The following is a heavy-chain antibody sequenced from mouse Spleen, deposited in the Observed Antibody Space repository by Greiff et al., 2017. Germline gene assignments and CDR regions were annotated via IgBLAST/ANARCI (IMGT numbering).Heavy chain of an antibody. J-gene: IGHJ4*01. CDR1: GYAFSSYW. Sequence: QVQLKQSGAELVKPGASVKISCKASGYAFSSYWMNWVKQRPGKGLEWIGQIYPGDGDTNYNGKFKGKATLTADKSSSTAYMQLSSLTSEDSAVYFCASRGGITTAPFAMDYWGQGTSVTVSS. CDR3: ASRGGITTAPFAMDY. V-gene: IGHV1-80*01. D-gene: IGHD1-2*01. CDR2: IYPGDGDT.